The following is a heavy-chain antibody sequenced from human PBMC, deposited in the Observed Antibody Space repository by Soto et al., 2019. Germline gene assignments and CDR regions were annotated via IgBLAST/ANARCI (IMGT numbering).Heavy chain of an antibody. D-gene: IGHD4-17*01. CDR1: GFTFSSYA. V-gene: IGHV3-23*01. Sequence: GGSLRLSCAASGFTFSSYAMSWVRQAPGKGLELVSAISCSGGSTYYADSVKGRFTISRDNSKNTLYLQMNSLRAEDTAVYYCVKDTYGDYPYVTYFDYSGQGALVTVSS. CDR3: VKDTYGDYPYVTYFDY. CDR2: ISCSGGST. J-gene: IGHJ4*02.